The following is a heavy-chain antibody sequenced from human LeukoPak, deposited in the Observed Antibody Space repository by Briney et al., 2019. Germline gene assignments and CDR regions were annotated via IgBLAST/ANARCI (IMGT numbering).Heavy chain of an antibody. CDR2: ISGSGGTT. V-gene: IGHV3-23*01. Sequence: GGSLRLSCAASGFTFSNYAMSWVRRAPGKGLEWVSAISGSGGTTYYADSVKGRFTISRDNSNTLYLQMNSLRAEDTAVYYCARDLRTGTLHDYWGQGTLVTVSS. CDR3: ARDLRTGTLHDY. J-gene: IGHJ4*02. CDR1: GFTFSNYA. D-gene: IGHD1-1*01.